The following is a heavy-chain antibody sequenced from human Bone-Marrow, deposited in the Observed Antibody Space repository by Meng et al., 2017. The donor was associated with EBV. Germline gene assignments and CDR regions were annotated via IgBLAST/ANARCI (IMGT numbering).Heavy chain of an antibody. CDR3: ARVVWSIVGATQWFDP. V-gene: IGHV4-34*01. Sequence: QGGVGGGGAGRWGRWGGVCLGGGGEGGGWGGGEGGWVGGGRGGGGGGVGGVNHSGSTNYNPSLKSRVTISVDTSKNQFSLKLSSVTAADTAVYYCARVVWSIVGATQWFDPWGQGTLVTVSS. D-gene: IGHD1-26*01. J-gene: IGHJ5*02. CDR1: GGGWGGGE. CDR2: VNHSGST.